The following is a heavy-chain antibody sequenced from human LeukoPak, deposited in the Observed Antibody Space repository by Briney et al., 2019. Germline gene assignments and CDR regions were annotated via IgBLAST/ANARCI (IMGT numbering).Heavy chain of an antibody. CDR1: GFTFSSDV. CDR3: AKGSKGTYGY. J-gene: IGHJ4*02. V-gene: IGHV3-23*01. CDR2: IIGSGGSR. D-gene: IGHD3-10*01. Sequence: PGGSLRLSCVASGFTFSSDVMAWVRQAPGKGLEWVSSIIGSGGSRYYADSVKGRVTISRDNSKNTLYLQIYSLRAEDTAIYYCAKGSKGTYGYWGQGTLVTVSS.